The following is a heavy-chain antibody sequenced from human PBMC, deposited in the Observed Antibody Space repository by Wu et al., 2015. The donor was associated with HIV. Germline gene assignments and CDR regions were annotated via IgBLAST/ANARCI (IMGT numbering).Heavy chain of an antibody. CDR1: GGTFSSYA. V-gene: IGHV1-69*13. CDR3: ARWRGTTVVTPGGYYYGMDV. CDR2: IIPIFGTA. Sequence: QVQLVQSGAEVKKPGSSVKVSCKASGGTFSSYAISWVRQAPGQGLEWMGRIIPIFGTANYAQKFQGRVTITADESTSTAYMELSSLRSEDTAVYYCARWRGTTVVTPGGYYYGMDVWGQGTTVTVSS. J-gene: IGHJ6*02. D-gene: IGHD4-23*01.